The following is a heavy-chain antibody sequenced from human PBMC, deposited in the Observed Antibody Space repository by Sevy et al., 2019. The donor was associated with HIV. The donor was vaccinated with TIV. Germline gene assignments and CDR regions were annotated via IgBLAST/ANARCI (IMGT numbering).Heavy chain of an antibody. V-gene: IGHV3-49*04. CDR1: GFTFGDYC. CDR3: TRWKGAQSIFDY. Sequence: GGSLRLSCTASGFTFGDYCMSWVRQAPGKGLEWVAFLKSKAYGGTVDHAASVKGRFTISRDDSKSIAYLQMNDLNTGHTGVYYFTRWKGAQSIFDYWGQGALVTVSS. CDR2: LKSKAYGGTV. J-gene: IGHJ4*02. D-gene: IGHD1-1*01.